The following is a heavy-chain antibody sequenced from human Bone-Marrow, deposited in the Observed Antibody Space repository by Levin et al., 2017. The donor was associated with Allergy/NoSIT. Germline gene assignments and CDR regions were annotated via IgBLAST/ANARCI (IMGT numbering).Heavy chain of an antibody. J-gene: IGHJ6*02. D-gene: IGHD6-13*01. V-gene: IGHV3-30*04. CDR3: ARWGIEGYYGMDV. Sequence: PGGSLRLSCAASGFTFSSYAMHWVRQAPGKGLEWVAVISYDGSNKYYADSVKGRFTISRDNSKNTLYLQMNSLRAEDTAVYYCARWGIEGYYGMDVWGQGTTVTVSS. CDR2: ISYDGSNK. CDR1: GFTFSSYA.